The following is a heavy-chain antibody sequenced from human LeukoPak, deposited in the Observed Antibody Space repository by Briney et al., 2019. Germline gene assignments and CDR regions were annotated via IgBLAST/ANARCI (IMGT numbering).Heavy chain of an antibody. CDR3: ASPQLLGLGELLPPFDY. V-gene: IGHV3-30-3*01. CDR2: ISYDGSNK. D-gene: IGHD3-10*01. J-gene: IGHJ4*02. Sequence: GGSLRLSCAASGFTFSSYAMHWVRQAPGKGLEWVAVISYDGSNKYYADSVKGRFTISRDNSKNTLYLQMNSLRAEDTAVYYCASPQLLGLGELLPPFDYWAQGTLAPVSS. CDR1: GFTFSSYA.